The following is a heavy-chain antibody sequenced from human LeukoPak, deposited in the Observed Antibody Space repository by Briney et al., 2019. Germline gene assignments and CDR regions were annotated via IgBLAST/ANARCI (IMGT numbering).Heavy chain of an antibody. D-gene: IGHD4-11*01. CDR2: INNDGSIA. J-gene: IGHJ4*02. Sequence: PGGSLRLSCAASGFTFSSCWMHWVRQGPGEGLVWVSRINNDGSIATYADSVKGRFTISRDNARSTLYLQMSSLRAEDTAVYYCARVIKHDYSNILGYWGQGTLVTVSS. CDR1: GFTFSSCW. CDR3: ARVIKHDYSNILGY. V-gene: IGHV3-74*01.